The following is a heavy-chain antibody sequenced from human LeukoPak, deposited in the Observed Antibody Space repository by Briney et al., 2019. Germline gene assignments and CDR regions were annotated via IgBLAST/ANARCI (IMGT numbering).Heavy chain of an antibody. Sequence: PGGSLRLSCAASGFTFSSYGMHWVRQAPGKGLEWVAFIRYDGSNKYYADSVKGRFTISRDNSKNTLYLQMNSLRAEDTAVYYCAKDRCIAARLSFYYFDYWGQGTLVTVSS. CDR3: AKDRCIAARLSFYYFDY. J-gene: IGHJ4*02. V-gene: IGHV3-30*02. CDR1: GFTFSSYG. CDR2: IRYDGSNK. D-gene: IGHD6-6*01.